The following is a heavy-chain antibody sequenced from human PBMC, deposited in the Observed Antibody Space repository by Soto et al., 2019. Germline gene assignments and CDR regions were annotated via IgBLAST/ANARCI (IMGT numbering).Heavy chain of an antibody. D-gene: IGHD3-22*01. CDR3: ARALFYSDSDGYYFEFDY. Sequence: SGPTLVNPTEPLTLTCSVSGFSLTDTRMGVSWIRQAPGKALEWLAHIISNDDKSYSTSLKSRLTISKDTSKSQVVLRITNMDPVDTGRYYCARALFYSDSDGYYFEFDYWGPGTLVTVSS. CDR2: IISNDDK. V-gene: IGHV2-26*01. CDR1: GFSLTDTRMG. J-gene: IGHJ4*02.